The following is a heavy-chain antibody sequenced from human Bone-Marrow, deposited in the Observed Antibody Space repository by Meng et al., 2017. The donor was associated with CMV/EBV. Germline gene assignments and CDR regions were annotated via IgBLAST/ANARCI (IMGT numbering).Heavy chain of an antibody. Sequence: GESLKISCKASGYSFTSYWIGWVRQMPGKGLEWMGIIYPGDSDTRYSPSFQGQVTISADKSISTAYLQWSSLKASDTAMYYCARSIVVVPAAKHYYYYGMDVWGQGTTVTVSS. CDR2: IYPGDSDT. CDR1: GYSFTSYW. J-gene: IGHJ6*02. D-gene: IGHD2-2*01. CDR3: ARSIVVVPAAKHYYYYGMDV. V-gene: IGHV5-51*01.